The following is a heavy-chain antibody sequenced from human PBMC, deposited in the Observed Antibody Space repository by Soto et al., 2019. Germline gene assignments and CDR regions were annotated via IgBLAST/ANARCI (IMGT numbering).Heavy chain of an antibody. Sequence: QPGGSLRLSCAASGFTFSSYSMNWVRQAPGKGLEWVSYISSSSSTIYYADSVKGRFTISRDNAKNSLYLQMNSLRAEDTAVYYCAREGPDYGGNTDFDYWGQGTLVTVSS. V-gene: IGHV3-48*01. CDR2: ISSSSSTI. D-gene: IGHD4-17*01. CDR3: AREGPDYGGNTDFDY. J-gene: IGHJ4*02. CDR1: GFTFSSYS.